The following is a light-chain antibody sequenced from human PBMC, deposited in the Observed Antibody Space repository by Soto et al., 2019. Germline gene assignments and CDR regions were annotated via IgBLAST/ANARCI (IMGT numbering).Light chain of an antibody. CDR2: KAS. J-gene: IGKJ1*01. CDR1: DNIGPW. Sequence: DIQMTQSPSTLSASIGDRVAITCRASDNIGPWVAWYQQKPGKAPKLLIYKASTLETGAPSRFAGSGSGTGFTLTITRLQPDDFATYYCKHYNSYSRTFGQGTKVDNK. CDR3: KHYNSYSRT. V-gene: IGKV1-5*03.